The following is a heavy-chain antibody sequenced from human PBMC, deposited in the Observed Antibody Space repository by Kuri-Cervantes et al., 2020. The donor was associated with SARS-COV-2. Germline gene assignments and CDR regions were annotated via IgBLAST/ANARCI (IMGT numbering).Heavy chain of an antibody. CDR1: GGSISSSSYY. J-gene: IGHJ5*02. Sequence: GSLRLSCTVSGGSISSSSYYWGWIRQPPGKGLEWIGSIYYSGSTYYNPSLKSRVTTSVDTSKNQFSLKLSSVTAADTAVYYCARQMMSSITIFGVVITRNWFDPWGQGTLVTVSS. D-gene: IGHD3-3*01. CDR3: ARQMMSSITIFGVVITRNWFDP. CDR2: IYYSGST. V-gene: IGHV4-39*01.